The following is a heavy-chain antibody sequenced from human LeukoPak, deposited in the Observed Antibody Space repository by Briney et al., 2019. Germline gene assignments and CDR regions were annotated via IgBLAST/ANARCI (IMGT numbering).Heavy chain of an antibody. J-gene: IGHJ5*02. V-gene: IGHV1-18*01. Sequence: ASVKVSCKASGYTFTSYGISWVRQAPGQGLEWMGWISAYNGNTNYAQNLQGRVTMTTDTSTTTAYMELRSLRSDDSAIYYCARGLITMGWTLQYNWFDPWGQGTLVTVSS. CDR2: ISAYNGNT. CDR3: ARGLITMGWTLQYNWFDP. CDR1: GYTFTSYG. D-gene: IGHD3-10*01.